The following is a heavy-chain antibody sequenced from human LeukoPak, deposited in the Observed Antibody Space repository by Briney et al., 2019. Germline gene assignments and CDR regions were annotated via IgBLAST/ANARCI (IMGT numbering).Heavy chain of an antibody. J-gene: IGHJ5*02. D-gene: IGHD2-2*02. V-gene: IGHV1-2*02. CDR2: INPNSGGT. Sequence: EASVKVSCKASGYTFTGYYMHWVRQAPGQGLEWMGWINPNSGGTNYAQKFQGRVTMTRDTSISTAYMELSRLRSDDTAVYYCARATGYCSSTSCYTAWFDPWGQGTLVTVSS. CDR1: GYTFTGYY. CDR3: ARATGYCSSTSCYTAWFDP.